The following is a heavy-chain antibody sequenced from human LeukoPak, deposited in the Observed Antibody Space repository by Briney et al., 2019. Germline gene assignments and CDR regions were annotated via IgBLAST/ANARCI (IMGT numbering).Heavy chain of an antibody. J-gene: IGHJ3*01. CDR2: IYYSGST. D-gene: IGHD2-15*01. V-gene: IGHV4-39*01. CDR1: GGSISSSSYY. CDR3: ARPYCSGGSCYSDAAAT. Sequence: SETLSLTCTVSGGSISSSSYYWGWIRQPPGKGLEWIGSIYYSGSTYYNPSLKSRVTISVDTSKNQFSLKLSSVTAADTAVYYCARPYCSGGSCYSDAAATRGHRTMVTVSS.